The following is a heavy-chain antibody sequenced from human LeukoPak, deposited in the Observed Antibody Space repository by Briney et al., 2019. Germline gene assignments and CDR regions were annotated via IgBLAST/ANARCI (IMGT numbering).Heavy chain of an antibody. CDR3: ARDLGLMGSGSSHGYGMDV. CDR2: IYYSGST. Sequence: SETLSLTCTVSGGSISSGGYYWSWIRQHPGKGLEWIGYIYYSGSTYYNPSLKSRVTISVDTSKNQFSLKLSSVTAADTAVYYCARDLGLMGSGSSHGYGMDVWGQGTTVTVSS. D-gene: IGHD3-10*01. J-gene: IGHJ6*02. CDR1: GGSISSGGYY. V-gene: IGHV4-31*03.